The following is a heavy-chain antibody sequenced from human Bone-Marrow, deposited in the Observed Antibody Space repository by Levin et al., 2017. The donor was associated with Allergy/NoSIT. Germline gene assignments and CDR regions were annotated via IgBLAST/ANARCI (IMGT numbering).Heavy chain of an antibody. D-gene: IGHD6-13*01. CDR1: GFTVRSNY. V-gene: IGHV3-66*03. CDR3: VVAAGTIDY. CDR2: IYSCGST. Sequence: LSLTCAASGFTVRSNYMSWVRQAPGKGLEWVSVIYSCGSTYYADSVKGRFTISRDNSKNTLYLQMNSLRAEDTAVYYCVVAAGTIDYWGQGTLVTVSS. J-gene: IGHJ4*02.